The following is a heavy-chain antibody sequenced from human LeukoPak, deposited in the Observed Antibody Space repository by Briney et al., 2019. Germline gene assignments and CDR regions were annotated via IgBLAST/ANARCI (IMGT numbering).Heavy chain of an antibody. CDR3: ARYSSRWYEDY. V-gene: IGHV3-23*01. CDR1: GFTLSSYA. J-gene: IGHJ4*02. CDR2: ISGGGGST. D-gene: IGHD6-13*01. Sequence: SLRLSCAASGFTLSSYAMTWVRQAPGKGLEWVSSISGGGGSTFYTDSVKGRFTISRDISKNTLFLQMNSLRAEDTAVYYCARYSSRWYEDYWGQGTLVTVSS.